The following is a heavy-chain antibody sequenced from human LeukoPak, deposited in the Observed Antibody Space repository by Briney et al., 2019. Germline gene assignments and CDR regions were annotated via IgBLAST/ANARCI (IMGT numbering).Heavy chain of an antibody. J-gene: IGHJ5*02. CDR3: ARSASAGTRWDWFDP. CDR1: GYTFSIYG. V-gene: IGHV1-18*01. Sequence: GASVKVSCKASGYTFSIYGFSWVRQAPGQGLEWMGWISAYNGNTNYAQKFQGRVTMTTDTSTGTAYMELRSLRSDDTAVYYCARSASAGTRWDWFDPWGQGTLVTVSS. D-gene: IGHD6-13*01. CDR2: ISAYNGNT.